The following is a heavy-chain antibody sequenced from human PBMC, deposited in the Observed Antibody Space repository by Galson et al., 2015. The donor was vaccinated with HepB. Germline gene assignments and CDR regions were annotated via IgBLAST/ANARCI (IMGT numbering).Heavy chain of an antibody. J-gene: IGHJ4*02. D-gene: IGHD6-13*01. CDR3: ARIAAAGFFDY. V-gene: IGHV4-59*08. CDR1: GGSISSYY. Sequence: ETLSLTCTVSGGSISSYYWSWIRQPPGKGLEWIGYIYYSGSTNYNPSLKSRVTISVDTSKNQFSLKLSSVTAADTAVYYCARIAAAGFFDYWGQGTLVTVSS. CDR2: IYYSGST.